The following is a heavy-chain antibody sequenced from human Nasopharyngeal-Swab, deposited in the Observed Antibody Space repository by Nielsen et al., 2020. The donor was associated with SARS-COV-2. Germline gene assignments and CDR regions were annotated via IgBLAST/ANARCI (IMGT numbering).Heavy chain of an antibody. Sequence: SETLSLTCTVSGGSISSGGYYWSWIRQHPGKGLEWIGYIYYSGSTYYNPSLKSRVTISVDTSKNQFSLKLSSVTAADTAVYYCASGNIAVLGFDPWGQGTLVTVSS. D-gene: IGHD6-19*01. J-gene: IGHJ5*02. CDR2: IYYSGST. CDR3: ASGNIAVLGFDP. CDR1: GGSISSGGYY. V-gene: IGHV4-31*03.